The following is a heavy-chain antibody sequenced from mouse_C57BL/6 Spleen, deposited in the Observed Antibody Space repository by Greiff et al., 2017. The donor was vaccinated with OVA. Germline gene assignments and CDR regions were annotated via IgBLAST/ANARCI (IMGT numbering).Heavy chain of an antibody. V-gene: IGHV5-17*01. D-gene: IGHD2-4*01. Sequence: EVHLVESGGGLVKPGGSLKLSCAASGFTFSDYGMHWVRQAPEKGLEWVAYISSGSSTIYYADTVKGRFTISRDNAKNTLFLQMTSLRSEDTAMYYCARARDYHYYAMDYWGQGTSVTVSS. CDR3: ARARDYHYYAMDY. CDR2: ISSGSSTI. CDR1: GFTFSDYG. J-gene: IGHJ4*01.